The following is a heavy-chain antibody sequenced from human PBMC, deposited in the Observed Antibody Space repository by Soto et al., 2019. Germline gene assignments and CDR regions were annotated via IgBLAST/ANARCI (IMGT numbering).Heavy chain of an antibody. V-gene: IGHV4-59*08. Sequence: SETLSLTCTVSGGSISSYYWSWIRQPPGKGLEWIGYIYYSGSTNYNPSLKSRVTISVDTSKNQFSLKLSPVTAADTAVYYCARHRGILHPNMGSGSFSYYYYYMDVWGKGTTVTVSS. J-gene: IGHJ6*03. CDR1: GGSISSYY. CDR2: IYYSGST. CDR3: ARHRGILHPNMGSGSFSYYYYYMDV. D-gene: IGHD3-10*01.